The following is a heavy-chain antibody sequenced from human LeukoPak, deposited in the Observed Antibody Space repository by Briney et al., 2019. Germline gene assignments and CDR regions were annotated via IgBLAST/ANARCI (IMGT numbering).Heavy chain of an antibody. CDR2: IVGGDGGT. Sequence: PGGSLRLSCAASGFPISTNGMSWVRQAPGEGLEWVSGIVGGDGGTYYADSVKGRFIISRDNSKNTLYVQMNSLRAEDTAVYYCARGAVYYMDIWGKGTTVTISS. D-gene: IGHD6-19*01. CDR3: ARGAVYYMDI. J-gene: IGHJ6*03. CDR1: GFPISTNG. V-gene: IGHV3-23*01.